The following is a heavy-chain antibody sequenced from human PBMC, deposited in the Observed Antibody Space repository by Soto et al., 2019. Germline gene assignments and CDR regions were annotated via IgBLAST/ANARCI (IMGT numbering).Heavy chain of an antibody. CDR3: ARRVAAAPMYAFDI. J-gene: IGHJ3*02. D-gene: IGHD6-13*01. V-gene: IGHV4-59*01. Sequence: WETLSLTCTVSGGSISTNYWTWIRQPPGKGLEWIGFIYYSGSTNYNPSLKRRVTISLDTSRIQFSLKLNSVTSADTAVYFCARRVAAAPMYAFDIWGQGTMVTVSS. CDR2: IYYSGST. CDR1: GGSISTNY.